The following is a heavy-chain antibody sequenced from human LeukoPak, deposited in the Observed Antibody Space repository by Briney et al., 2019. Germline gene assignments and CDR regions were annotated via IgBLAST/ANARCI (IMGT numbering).Heavy chain of an antibody. Sequence: PGGSLRLSCAASGFTFSNAWMSWVRQAPGKGLEWVGRIKSKTDSGTTDYAAPVKGRFTISRDDSKNTLYLQVNSLKTEDTGVYYCTTGHYFDYWGQGTLVTVSS. CDR2: IKSKTDSGTT. CDR1: GFTFSNAW. J-gene: IGHJ4*02. CDR3: TTGHYFDY. V-gene: IGHV3-15*01.